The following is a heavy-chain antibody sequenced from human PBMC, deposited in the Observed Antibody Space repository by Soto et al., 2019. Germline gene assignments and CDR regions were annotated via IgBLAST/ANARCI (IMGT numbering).Heavy chain of an antibody. CDR1: GFTFSNYE. CDR3: ARENSPAGMDV. V-gene: IGHV3-48*03. D-gene: IGHD6-13*01. Sequence: EVQLVESGGGLAQPGGSLRLSCAASGFTFSNYEMIWVRQAPGKGLEWVSYISTSGSTIYYADSVKGRFTISRDNAKNPLYLQMNSLRAEDTAIYYCARENSPAGMDVWAQGTTVTVSS. J-gene: IGHJ6*02. CDR2: ISTSGSTI.